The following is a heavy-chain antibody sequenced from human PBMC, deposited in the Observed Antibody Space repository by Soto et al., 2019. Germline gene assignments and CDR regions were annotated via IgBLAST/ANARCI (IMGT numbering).Heavy chain of an antibody. CDR3: ASQSYCGGDCLAWFDP. CDR2: IIPIFGTA. Sequence: QVPLVQSGAEVKKPGSSVKVSCKASGGTFSSYAISWVRQAPGQGLEWMGGIIPIFGTANYAQKFQGRVTITADESTSTAYMELSSLRSEDTAVYYCASQSYCGGDCLAWFDPWGQGTLVTVSS. V-gene: IGHV1-69*01. D-gene: IGHD2-21*02. CDR1: GGTFSSYA. J-gene: IGHJ5*02.